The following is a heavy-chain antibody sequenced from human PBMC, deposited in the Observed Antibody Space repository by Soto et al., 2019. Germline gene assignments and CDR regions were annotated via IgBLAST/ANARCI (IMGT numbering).Heavy chain of an antibody. CDR1: GYTVTSYY. D-gene: IGHD2-2*01. CDR2: INPSGGST. Sequence: ASVKVSCKASGYTVTSYYMHRVREAPGQGLEWMGIINPSGGSTSYAQKFQGRVTMTRDTSTSTVYMELSSLRSEDTAVYYCARRYCSSTSCYEHAFDIWGQGTMVTVSS. CDR3: ARRYCSSTSCYEHAFDI. V-gene: IGHV1-46*03. J-gene: IGHJ3*02.